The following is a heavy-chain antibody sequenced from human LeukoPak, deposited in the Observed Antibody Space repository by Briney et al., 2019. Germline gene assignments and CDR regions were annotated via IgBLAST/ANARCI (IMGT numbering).Heavy chain of an antibody. V-gene: IGHV4-34*01. CDR2: INHSGST. Sequence: SETLPLTCAVYGGSFSGYYWSWIRQPPGKGLERIGEINHSGSTNYNPSLKSRVTISVDTSKNPFSLKLSSVTAADTAVYYCARTIVATIHNFDYWGQGTLVTVSS. CDR3: ARTIVATIHNFDY. CDR1: GGSFSGYY. J-gene: IGHJ4*02. D-gene: IGHD5-12*01.